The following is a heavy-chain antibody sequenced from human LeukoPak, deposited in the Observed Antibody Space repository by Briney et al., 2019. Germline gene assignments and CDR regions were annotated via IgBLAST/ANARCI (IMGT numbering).Heavy chain of an antibody. J-gene: IGHJ4*02. V-gene: IGHV3-21*01. D-gene: IGHD2-2*01. CDR2: ISSSSSYI. CDR3: ARDVDSSTSSLN. CDR1: GLTFSSYS. Sequence: GGSLRLSCAASGLTFSSYSMNWVRQAPGKGLEWVSSISSSSSYIYYADSVKGRFTISRDNAKNSLYLQMNSLRAEDTAVYYCARDVDSSTSSLNWGQGTLVTVSS.